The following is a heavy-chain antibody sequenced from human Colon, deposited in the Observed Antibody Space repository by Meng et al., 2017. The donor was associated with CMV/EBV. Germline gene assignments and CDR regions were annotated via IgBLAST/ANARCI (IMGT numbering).Heavy chain of an antibody. V-gene: IGHV3-7*01. CDR2: IKQDGSEK. J-gene: IGHJ6*02. CDR3: ARDGRHLYYYYYGMDV. D-gene: IGHD2-2*02. CDR1: GLTLKTSG. Sequence: GESLTISWAASGLTLKTSGVSWVRQAPGKGLEWVADIKQDGSEKYYVDSVKGRFTIARDNDKNSLYLQMNSLRAEDTAVYYCARDGRHLYYYYYGMDVWGQGTTVTVSS.